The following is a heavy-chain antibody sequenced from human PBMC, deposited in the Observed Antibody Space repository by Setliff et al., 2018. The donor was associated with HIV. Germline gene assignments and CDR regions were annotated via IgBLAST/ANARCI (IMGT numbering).Heavy chain of an antibody. CDR2: IYYSGST. CDR3: ARDSDYYDSSGRHIRLFDY. J-gene: IGHJ4*02. CDR1: GGSISSYY. V-gene: IGHV4-59*01. Sequence: SETLSLTCAVSGGSISSYYWSWIRQPPGKGLEWIGYIYYSGSTNYNPSLKSRVTISVETSKNQFSLKLGSVTATDTAVYYCARDSDYYDSSGRHIRLFDYWGQGTLVTVSS. D-gene: IGHD3-22*01.